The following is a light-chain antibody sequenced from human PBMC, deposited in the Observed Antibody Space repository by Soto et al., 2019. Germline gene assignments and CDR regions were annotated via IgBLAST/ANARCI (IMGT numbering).Light chain of an antibody. CDR2: DVT. V-gene: IGLV2-14*01. CDR3: GSYRITPAV. CDR1: SSDVGGYNY. Sequence: QTALTQPASVSGSPGQSITISCTGSSSDVGGYNYVSWYQQYKGKAPKLMIYDVTNRPSGVSNRFSGSKSGNTACLTISGLQAEDEADYYCGSYRITPAVFGNGTKVTVL. J-gene: IGLJ1*01.